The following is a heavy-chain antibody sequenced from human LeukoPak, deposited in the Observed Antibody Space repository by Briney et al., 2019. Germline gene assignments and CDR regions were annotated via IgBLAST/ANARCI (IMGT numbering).Heavy chain of an antibody. D-gene: IGHD3-10*01. CDR3: ARIRRFGELFDNFDY. CDR1: SGSFRGYY. CDR2: INHSGST. J-gene: IGHJ4*02. V-gene: IGHV4-34*01. Sequence: SETLSLTCAVYSGSFRGYYWSWIRQPPGKGLEWIGEINHSGSTNYNPSLKSRVTISVDTSKNQFSLKLSSVTAADTAVYYCARIRRFGELFDNFDYWGQGTLVRVSS.